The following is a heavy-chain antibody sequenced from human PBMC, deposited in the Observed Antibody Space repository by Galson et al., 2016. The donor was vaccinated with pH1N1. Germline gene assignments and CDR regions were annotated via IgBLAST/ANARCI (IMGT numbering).Heavy chain of an antibody. CDR1: GFTFSSYS. D-gene: IGHD6-13*01. Sequence: SLRLSCAASGFTFSSYSMNWVRQAPGKGLEWVSFISSGSSYIYYADSVKGRFTISRDNAKNSLYLQMNSLRAEDTAVYYCVRAIGGAASYWGQGTLVTVSS. J-gene: IGHJ4*02. CDR2: ISSGSSYI. V-gene: IGHV3-21*01. CDR3: VRAIGGAASY.